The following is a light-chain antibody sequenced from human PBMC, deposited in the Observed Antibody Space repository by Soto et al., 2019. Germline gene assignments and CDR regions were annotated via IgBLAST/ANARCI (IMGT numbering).Light chain of an antibody. CDR2: GAS. Sequence: EIVLTQSPGTLSLSPGERATLSCRASQSVGSNSLAWYQQKPGQAPRLLIYGASTRATGIPARFSGSGSGTEFTLTISSLQSEDFAVYYCQQYNNWPPVTFGGGTKVEIK. J-gene: IGKJ4*01. CDR3: QQYNNWPPVT. CDR1: QSVGSN. V-gene: IGKV3-15*01.